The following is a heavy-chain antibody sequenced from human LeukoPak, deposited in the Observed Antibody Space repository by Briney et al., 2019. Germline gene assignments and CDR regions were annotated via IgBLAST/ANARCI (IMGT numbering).Heavy chain of an antibody. CDR3: AREALASYYFDY. Sequence: GGSLRLSCAASGFTVSSNYMSWVRQAPGKGLEWVSVIYSGGSTYYADSVKGRFTISRDNSKNTLYLQMNSLRAEDTAVYYCAREALASYYFDYGGQGTLVTVSS. J-gene: IGHJ4*02. V-gene: IGHV3-66*01. D-gene: IGHD6-6*01. CDR2: IYSGGST. CDR1: GFTVSSNY.